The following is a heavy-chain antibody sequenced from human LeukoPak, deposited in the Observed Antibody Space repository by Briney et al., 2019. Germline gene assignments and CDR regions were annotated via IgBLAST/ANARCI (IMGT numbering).Heavy chain of an antibody. J-gene: IGHJ4*02. CDR2: TYYRSKWYT. D-gene: IGHD7-27*01. V-gene: IGHV6-1*01. CDR3: ARGVELGNYFDY. Sequence: SQTLSLTRAISGDSVSSNGAAWNWIRQSPSRGLEWLGRTYYRSKWYTDYAVSVKSRITINPDTSKNQFSLQLSSVTPEDTALYYCARGVELGNYFDYWGQGALVTVSS. CDR1: GDSVSSNGAA.